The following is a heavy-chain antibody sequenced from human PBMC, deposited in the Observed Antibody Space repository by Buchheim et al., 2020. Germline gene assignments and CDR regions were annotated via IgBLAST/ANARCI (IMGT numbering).Heavy chain of an antibody. CDR3: ARRNTQGLYFDY. V-gene: IGHV4-30-2*01. CDR2: IYHTGNT. J-gene: IGHJ4*02. Sequence: QLQLQESGPGLVKPSQTLSLTCTLSGDSISSGGYSWSWIRQPPGKGLEWIGYIYHTGNTYYNPSLTSRIAMSIEKSRNQFSLNLSSVTAADTAVYYCARRNTQGLYFDYWGQGTL. D-gene: IGHD1-14*01. CDR1: GDSISSGGYS.